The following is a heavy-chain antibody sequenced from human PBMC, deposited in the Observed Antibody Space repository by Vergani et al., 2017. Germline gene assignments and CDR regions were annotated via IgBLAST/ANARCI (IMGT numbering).Heavy chain of an antibody. Sequence: EVHLVESGGGLVQPGRSLRLSCSGSGFTLGDYAMTWVRQAPGKGLEWVAFIWSKPYGGTTEYAASVKGRFTISRDDSKSIAYLQMSSLRVEDTAIYYCAELYGDDGYSPFWGQGTLVTVSS. D-gene: IGHD5-18*01. CDR3: AELYGDDGYSPF. CDR1: GFTLGDYA. J-gene: IGHJ4*02. V-gene: IGHV3-49*04. CDR2: IWSKPYGGTT.